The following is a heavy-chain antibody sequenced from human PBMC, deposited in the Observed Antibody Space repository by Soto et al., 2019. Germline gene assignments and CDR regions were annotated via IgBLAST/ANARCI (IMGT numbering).Heavy chain of an antibody. J-gene: IGHJ6*02. CDR2: IYHSGTF. Sequence: QVRLKESGPGLMKPSGTLSLPCAVSGGSVESSSCWSWVRQAPGKGLEWIGEIYHSGTFNYKPSLASRASVSVDKSTNQFSLNLSSVTAADTAVYYCVMSVPAATWAYNGMDVWGQGTTVTVSS. D-gene: IGHD2-15*01. CDR1: GGSVESSSC. V-gene: IGHV4-4*02. CDR3: VMSVPAATWAYNGMDV.